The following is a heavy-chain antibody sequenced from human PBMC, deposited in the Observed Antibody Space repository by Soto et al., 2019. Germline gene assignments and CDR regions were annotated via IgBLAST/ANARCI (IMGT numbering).Heavy chain of an antibody. CDR3: AREGTGYSAFDI. J-gene: IGHJ3*02. CDR2: INPKSGGT. V-gene: IGHV1-2*02. D-gene: IGHD3-9*01. CDR1: GYTFSGYY. Sequence: ASVKVSCKASGYTFSGYYMHWVRQAPGQGLEWMGWINPKSGGTKYVQKFQGRVTMTRDTSSNTVYMELSRLTSDDTAVYYCAREGTGYSAFDIWGQGTMVTVSS.